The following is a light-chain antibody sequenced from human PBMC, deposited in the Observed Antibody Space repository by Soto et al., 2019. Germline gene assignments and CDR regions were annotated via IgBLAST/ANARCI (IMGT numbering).Light chain of an antibody. J-gene: IGKJ1*01. V-gene: IGKV3-20*01. CDR1: QSVAYTY. Sequence: IVLTQSLATLSLSPGERATLSCRASQSVAYTYLAWFQQKPGQAPRLLIYGASNRATGIPDRFSGSGSGTDFTLTISRLEPEDFAVYYCQQYGTSPQTFGQGTEVAIK. CDR3: QQYGTSPQT. CDR2: GAS.